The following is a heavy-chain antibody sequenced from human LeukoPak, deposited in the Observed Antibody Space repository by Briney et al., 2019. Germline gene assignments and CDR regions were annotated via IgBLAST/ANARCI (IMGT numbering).Heavy chain of an antibody. CDR1: GGSISSYY. V-gene: IGHV4-4*07. CDR2: IYTSGST. Sequence: SETLSLTCTVSGGSISSYYWSWIRQPAGKGLEWIGRIYTSGSTNYNPSLKSRVTMSVDTSKNQFSLKLSSVTAADTAVYYCAREVVPAGTYPFLGWFDPWGQGTLVTVSS. J-gene: IGHJ5*02. D-gene: IGHD2-2*01. CDR3: AREVVPAGTYPFLGWFDP.